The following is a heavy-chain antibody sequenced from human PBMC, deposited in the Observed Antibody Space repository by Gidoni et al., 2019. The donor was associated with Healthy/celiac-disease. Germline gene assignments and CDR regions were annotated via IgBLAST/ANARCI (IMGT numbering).Heavy chain of an antibody. D-gene: IGHD3-22*01. Sequence: EVQLVESGGGLVQPGGSLRLSCAASGFTFSSYAMSWVRQAPGKGLEWVSAISGSGGSTYYADSVKGRFTISRDNSKNTLYLQMNSLRAEDTAVYYCAKDPVTIYYYDSSGYYYSWGQGTMVTVFS. J-gene: IGHJ3*01. CDR2: ISGSGGST. CDR3: AKDPVTIYYYDSSGYYYS. CDR1: GFTFSSYA. V-gene: IGHV3-23*04.